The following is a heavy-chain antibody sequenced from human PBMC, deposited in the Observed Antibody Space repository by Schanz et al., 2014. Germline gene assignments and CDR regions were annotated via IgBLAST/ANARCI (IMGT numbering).Heavy chain of an antibody. D-gene: IGHD1-26*01. Sequence: QVHLLKSGGGLVEPGGSLRLSCAASGFSFSDYYMSWIRQAPGKGLEWISFINTGSNYINYADSVKGRFTISRDNTKTSLFLQLNSLRADGAAVYYCARNRGSGGQNWYFDPWGRGTLVTVSS. CDR3: ARNRGSGGQNWYFDP. V-gene: IGHV3-11*03. CDR1: GFSFSDYY. J-gene: IGHJ2*01. CDR2: INTGSNYI.